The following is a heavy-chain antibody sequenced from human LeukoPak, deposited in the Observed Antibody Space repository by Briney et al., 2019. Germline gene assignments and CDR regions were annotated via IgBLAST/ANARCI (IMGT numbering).Heavy chain of an antibody. CDR1: GYSFTSYW. D-gene: IGHD2-2*01. Sequence: GESPRISCKGSGYSFTSYWISWVRQMPGKGLEWMGRIDPSDSYTNYSPSFQGHVTISADKSISTAYLQWSSLKASDTAMYYCARQDCSSTSCYYYFDYWGQGTLVTVSS. CDR2: IDPSDSYT. V-gene: IGHV5-10-1*01. CDR3: ARQDCSSTSCYYYFDY. J-gene: IGHJ4*02.